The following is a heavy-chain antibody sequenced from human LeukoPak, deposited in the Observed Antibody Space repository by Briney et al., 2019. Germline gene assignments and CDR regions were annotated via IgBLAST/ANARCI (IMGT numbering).Heavy chain of an antibody. CDR2: ISGDGSNK. Sequence: GGSLRLSCAASGFTFSSYEMNWVRQAPGKGLEWVAVISGDGSNKYYAESVKGQFTISRDNSKNTLYLQMNSLRAEDTAVYYCARAFSTTAFDYWGQGTLVTVSS. CDR1: GFTFSSYE. CDR3: ARAFSTTAFDY. V-gene: IGHV3-30*03. D-gene: IGHD4-17*01. J-gene: IGHJ4*02.